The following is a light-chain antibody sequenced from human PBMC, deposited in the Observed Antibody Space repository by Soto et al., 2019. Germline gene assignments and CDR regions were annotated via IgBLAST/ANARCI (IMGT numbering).Light chain of an antibody. CDR2: AES. Sequence: IQLPQIRKSLSAPEGYRVSITCRDSQGISSYLQWYKKKKGKEXKXXXYAESTLQSGVHSRLSASGSGNDFTINISRVQPEDFQTYYCQGFDIYRLTFGGRTQVDI. J-gene: IGKJ4*01. V-gene: IGKV1-9*01. CDR1: QGISSY. CDR3: QGFDIYRLT.